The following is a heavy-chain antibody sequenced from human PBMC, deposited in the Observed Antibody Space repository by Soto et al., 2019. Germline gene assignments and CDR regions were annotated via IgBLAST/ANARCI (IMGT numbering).Heavy chain of an antibody. Sequence: EVQLLESGGGLVQPGGSLRLSCAASGFTFSSYTMTWVRQAPGKGLEWVSAISGSGSSTYYADSVKGRFTISRDNSKNTLYLQMNSLRAEDTAVYYGAKGGPYYYDSSGYYDYWGQGTLVTVSS. CDR3: AKGGPYYYDSSGYYDY. D-gene: IGHD3-22*01. J-gene: IGHJ4*02. CDR1: GFTFSSYT. CDR2: ISGSGSST. V-gene: IGHV3-23*01.